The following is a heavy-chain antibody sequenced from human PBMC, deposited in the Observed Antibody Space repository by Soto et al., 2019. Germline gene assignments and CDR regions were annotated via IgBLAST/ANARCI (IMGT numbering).Heavy chain of an antibody. Sequence: GASVTVSCQASGYTFTSYGISWVRQAPGQGLEWMGWISAYNGNTNYAQKLQGRVTMTTDTSTSTAYMELRSLRSDDTAVYYCARWGVDYGDSNWFDPWGQGTLVTVSS. V-gene: IGHV1-18*01. D-gene: IGHD4-17*01. J-gene: IGHJ5*02. CDR2: ISAYNGNT. CDR1: GYTFTSYG. CDR3: ARWGVDYGDSNWFDP.